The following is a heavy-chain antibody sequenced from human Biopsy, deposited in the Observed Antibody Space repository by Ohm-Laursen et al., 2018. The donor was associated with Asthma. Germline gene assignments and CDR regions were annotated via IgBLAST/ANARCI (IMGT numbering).Heavy chain of an antibody. V-gene: IGHV4-39*01. J-gene: IGHJ4*02. D-gene: IGHD7-27*01. CDR3: ARHWDWGSFFDY. Sequence: SDTLSLTCTVSGGSMSSSSYYWGWIRQPPGKGLEWMGSISYTGSAYHNPSLKSRVTISVSTSKNLFSLKLPSVTAADTAVYYCARHWDWGSFFDYWGQGTPVTVSS. CDR2: ISYTGSA. CDR1: GGSMSSSSYY.